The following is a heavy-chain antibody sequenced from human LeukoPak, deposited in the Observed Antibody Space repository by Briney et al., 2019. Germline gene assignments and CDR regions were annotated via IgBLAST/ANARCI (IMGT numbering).Heavy chain of an antibody. CDR3: AREGEYYYDE. J-gene: IGHJ4*02. CDR1: GGIFSSYA. V-gene: IGHV1-18*01. Sequence: ASVKVSCKASGGIFSSYAISWVRQAPGQGLEWMGWISAYNGNTNYAQKLQGRVTMTTDTSTSTAYMELRSLRSDDTAVYYCAREGEYYYDEWGQGTLVTVSS. D-gene: IGHD3-22*01. CDR2: ISAYNGNT.